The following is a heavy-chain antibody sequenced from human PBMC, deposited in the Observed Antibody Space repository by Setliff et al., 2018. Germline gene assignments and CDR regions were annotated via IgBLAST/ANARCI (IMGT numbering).Heavy chain of an antibody. V-gene: IGHV5-51*01. CDR1: GYTFTNYW. J-gene: IGHJ4*02. Sequence: PGEYLKISCRGSGYTFTNYWIGWVRQMPGKGLEWMGVLKPGASGIRYSPSFQGQVTLSADTSIATAYLHWTSLKASDTAMYYCARRADGYNDFFDSWGQGTLVTVS. D-gene: IGHD6-25*01. CDR3: ARRADGYNDFFDS. CDR2: LKPGASGI.